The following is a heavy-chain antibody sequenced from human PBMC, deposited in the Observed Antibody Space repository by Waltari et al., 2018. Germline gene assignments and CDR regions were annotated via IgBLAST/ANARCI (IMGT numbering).Heavy chain of an antibody. Sequence: QVQLVESGGGVVQPGRSLRLSCAASGFTFSSYAMHWVRQAPGKGVEWVAVLSYDGSNKDYADSWKGRFTISRENAKNTLYLQMNSLRAEDTAVYYCARDNQPRYCSSTSCYTTVNWFDPWGQGTLVTVSS. CDR2: LSYDGSNK. D-gene: IGHD2-2*02. CDR3: ARDNQPRYCSSTSCYTTVNWFDP. V-gene: IGHV3-30-3*01. CDR1: GFTFSSYA. J-gene: IGHJ5*02.